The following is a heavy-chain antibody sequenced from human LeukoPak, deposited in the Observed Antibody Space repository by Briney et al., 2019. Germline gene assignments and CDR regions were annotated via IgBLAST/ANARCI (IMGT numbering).Heavy chain of an antibody. CDR3: AREIGDYYDSSGYYSRDY. CDR1: GFTVSSNY. D-gene: IGHD3-22*01. J-gene: IGHJ4*02. V-gene: IGHV3-48*04. Sequence: GGSLRLSCAASGFTVSSNYMSWVRQAPGKGLEWVSGISWNSGSIGYADSVKGRFTISRDNAKNSLYLQMNSLRAEDTAVYYCAREIGDYYDSSGYYSRDYWGQGTLVTVSS. CDR2: ISWNSGSI.